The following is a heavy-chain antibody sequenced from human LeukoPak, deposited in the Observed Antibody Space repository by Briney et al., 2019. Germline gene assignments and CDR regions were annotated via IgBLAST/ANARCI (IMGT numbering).Heavy chain of an antibody. Sequence: SETLSLTCTVSGGSISPYFWSWIRQPPGKGLEWIGYISYTGGTNNNPSLMSRVTISVDTSKNQFSLQLASVTAADTAVYYCARDDYRGVTNFDPWGQGTLVTVSS. CDR1: GGSISPYF. J-gene: IGHJ5*02. CDR2: ISYTGGT. V-gene: IGHV4-59*01. CDR3: ARDDYRGVTNFDP. D-gene: IGHD3-10*01.